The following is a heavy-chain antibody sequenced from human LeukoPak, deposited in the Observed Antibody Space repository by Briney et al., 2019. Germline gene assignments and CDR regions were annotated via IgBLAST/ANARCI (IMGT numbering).Heavy chain of an antibody. J-gene: IGHJ4*02. CDR3: AKGPEVRGVIVILKTGEKGALDY. CDR2: ISSSSTYI. V-gene: IGHV3-21*01. Sequence: GGSLRLSCAASGFTFSSYSMNWVRQAPGKGLEWVSSISSSSTYIFYPDSVKGRFTISRDNAKNSLYLQMNSLRAEDTAVYYCAKGPEVRGVIVILKTGEKGALDYWGQGTLVTVSS. CDR1: GFTFSSYS. D-gene: IGHD3-10*01.